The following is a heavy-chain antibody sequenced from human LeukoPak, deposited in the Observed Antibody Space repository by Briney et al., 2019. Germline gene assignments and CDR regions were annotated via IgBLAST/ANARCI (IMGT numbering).Heavy chain of an antibody. CDR3: AKDRRRSPDDP. CDR1: GFAFDTYW. J-gene: IGHJ5*02. CDR2: VSRDGLSA. V-gene: IGHV3-74*01. D-gene: IGHD5-12*01. Sequence: GGSLRLSCAASGFAFDTYWMHWVRRTPGKGPACVCSVSRDGLSASYVDSVKGRFTVSRDNAKNMLYLQMNSLGAEDTAVYYCAKDRRRSPDDPWGQGTLVTVSS.